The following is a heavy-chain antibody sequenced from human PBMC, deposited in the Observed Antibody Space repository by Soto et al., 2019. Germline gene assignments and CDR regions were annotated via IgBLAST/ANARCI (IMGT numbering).Heavy chain of an antibody. CDR3: ARNIAAAGYFDY. V-gene: IGHV4-59*01. Sequence: SETLSLTCTVSGGSISSYYWSWIRQPPGKGLEWIGYIYYSGSTNYNPSLKSRVTISVDTSKNQFSLKLSSVTAADTAVYYCARNIAAAGYFDYWGQGTLVTVSS. CDR2: IYYSGST. CDR1: GGSISSYY. J-gene: IGHJ4*02. D-gene: IGHD6-13*01.